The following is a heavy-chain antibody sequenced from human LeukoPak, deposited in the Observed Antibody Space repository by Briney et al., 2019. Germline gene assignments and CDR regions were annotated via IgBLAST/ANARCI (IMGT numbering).Heavy chain of an antibody. CDR1: GGSISSYY. J-gene: IGHJ4*02. V-gene: IGHV4-4*07. D-gene: IGHD5-18*01. CDR3: ARDLGIQLWFPTD. Sequence: PSETLSLACTVSGGSISSYYWSWIRQPAGKGLEWIGRIYTSGSTNYNPSLKSRVTMSVDTSKNQISLKLSSVTAADTAVYYCARDLGIQLWFPTDWGQGTLVTVSS. CDR2: IYTSGST.